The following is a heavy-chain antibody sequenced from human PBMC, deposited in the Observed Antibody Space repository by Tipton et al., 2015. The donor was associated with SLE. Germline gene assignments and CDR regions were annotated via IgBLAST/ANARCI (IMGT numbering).Heavy chain of an antibody. CDR1: GGSISSSYY. Sequence: LRLSCTVSGGSISSSYYWSWIRQPPGKGLEWIGYIYYSGSTNYNPSLKSRVTISVDTSKNQFSLKLSSVTAADTAVYYCARALRDIVVVVAATPGAFDIWGQGTMVTVSS. V-gene: IGHV4-61*01. D-gene: IGHD2-15*01. CDR3: ARALRDIVVVVAATPGAFDI. J-gene: IGHJ3*02. CDR2: IYYSGST.